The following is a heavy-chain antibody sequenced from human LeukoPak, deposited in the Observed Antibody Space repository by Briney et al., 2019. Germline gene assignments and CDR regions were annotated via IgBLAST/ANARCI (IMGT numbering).Heavy chain of an antibody. V-gene: IGHV4-59*01. D-gene: IGHD6-13*01. CDR3: ARPADGTDAFDI. CDR1: GGSISSYY. CDR2: IYYSGST. Sequence: PSETLSLTCTVSGGSISSYYWSWIRQPPGKGLEWIGYIYYSGSTNYNPSLKSRVTISVDTSKNQFSLKLSSVTAADTAVYYCARPADGTDAFDIWGQGTMVTVSS. J-gene: IGHJ3*02.